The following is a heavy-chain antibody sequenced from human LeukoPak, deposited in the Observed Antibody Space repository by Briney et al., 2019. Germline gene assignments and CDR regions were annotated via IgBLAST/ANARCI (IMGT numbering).Heavy chain of an antibody. Sequence: ASVKVSCKASGYTFTGYFMHWVRQAPGQGLEWMGWINPNSGGTNYEQKFQGRVTMTRDTSISTAYMELSRLRSDDTAVYYCARDLGYDSSGYDYWGQGTLVTVSS. CDR2: INPNSGGT. J-gene: IGHJ4*02. V-gene: IGHV1-2*02. CDR3: ARDLGYDSSGYDY. D-gene: IGHD3-22*01. CDR1: GYTFTGYF.